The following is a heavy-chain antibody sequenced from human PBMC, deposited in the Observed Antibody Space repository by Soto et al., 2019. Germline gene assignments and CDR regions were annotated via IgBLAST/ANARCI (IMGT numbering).Heavy chain of an antibody. Sequence: EVQLVESGGGLVQPGGSLRLSCAASGFTFSNYWIHWVRQAPGKGLVWVSRINSDASATGYADSVRGRFTISRDNAKDTLYLQMNRLRAGDTAVYYCARALDVDCVLYDWGQGTLVTVSS. J-gene: IGHJ4*02. CDR3: ARALDVDCVLYD. V-gene: IGHV3-74*01. CDR2: INSDASAT. D-gene: IGHD2-8*02. CDR1: GFTFSNYW.